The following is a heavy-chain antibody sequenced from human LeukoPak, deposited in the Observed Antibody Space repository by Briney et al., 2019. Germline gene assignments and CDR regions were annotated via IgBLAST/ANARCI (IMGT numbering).Heavy chain of an antibody. J-gene: IGHJ4*02. CDR1: GFTFNSYS. CDR3: ARDQDGSKWYSFDF. V-gene: IGHV3-21*01. Sequence: GGSLRLSCTASGFTFNSYSMNWVRQTPGKGLEWVSSISGSSSYIHYANSVKGRFTISRDNAKNSLYLQMSSLRAEDTAVYYCARDQDGSKWYSFDFWGQGTLVTVSS. CDR2: ISGSSSYI. D-gene: IGHD2-15*01.